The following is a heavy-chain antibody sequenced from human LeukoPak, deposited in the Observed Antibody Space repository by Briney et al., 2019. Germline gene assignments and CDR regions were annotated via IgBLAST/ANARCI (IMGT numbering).Heavy chain of an antibody. J-gene: IGHJ4*02. CDR2: IYYSGST. Sequence: SETLSLTCTVSRGAITSGGYSWNWIRQPPGKGLEWIGSIYYSGSTYYNPSLKSRVTISVDTSKNQFSLKLSSVTAADTAVYYCARGSSYYDILTGYYRPFDYWGQGTLVTVSS. CDR3: ARGSSYYDILTGYYRPFDY. V-gene: IGHV4-39*07. D-gene: IGHD3-9*01. CDR1: RGAITSGGYS.